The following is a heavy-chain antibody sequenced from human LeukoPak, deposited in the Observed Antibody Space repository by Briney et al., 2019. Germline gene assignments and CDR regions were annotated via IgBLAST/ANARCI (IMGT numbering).Heavy chain of an antibody. J-gene: IGHJ5*02. CDR2: IYYSGST. CDR1: GGSISSSSYY. CDR3: ARHRRIAVDWFDP. D-gene: IGHD6-19*01. V-gene: IGHV4-39*01. Sequence: SETLSLTCTVSGGSISSSSYYWGWIRQPPGKGLEWIGSIYYSGSTYYNPSLKSRVTISVDTSKNQFSLKLSSVTAADTAVYYCARHRRIAVDWFDPWGQGTLVTVSS.